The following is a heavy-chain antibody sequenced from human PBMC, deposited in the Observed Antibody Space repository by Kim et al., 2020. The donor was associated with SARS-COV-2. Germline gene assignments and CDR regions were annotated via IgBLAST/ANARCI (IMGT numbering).Heavy chain of an antibody. CDR3: ALRDYYDSSGYYLPYYYYGMDV. D-gene: IGHD3-22*01. Sequence: SVKVSCKASGGTFSSYAISWVRQAPGQGLEWMGRIIPILGIANYAQKFQGRVTITADKSTSTAYMELSSLRSEDTAVYYCALRDYYDSSGYYLPYYYYGMDVWGQGTAVTVSS. J-gene: IGHJ6*02. CDR2: IIPILGIA. CDR1: GGTFSSYA. V-gene: IGHV1-69*04.